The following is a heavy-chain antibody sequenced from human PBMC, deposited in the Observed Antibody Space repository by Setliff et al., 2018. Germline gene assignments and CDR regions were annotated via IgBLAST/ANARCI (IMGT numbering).Heavy chain of an antibody. D-gene: IGHD3-3*01. J-gene: IGHJ4*02. CDR2: ISYDGSHK. Sequence: PGGSLRLSCAASGFTFSSYAMHWVRQAPGKGLEWVAVISYDGSHKYYADSVKGRFTISRDNSKNTLYLQMNSLRAEDTAVYYCARHFRSSKVQFLEYLSDYYFDSWGQGTLVTVSS. V-gene: IGHV3-30*01. CDR3: ARHFRSSKVQFLEYLSDYYFDS. CDR1: GFTFSSYA.